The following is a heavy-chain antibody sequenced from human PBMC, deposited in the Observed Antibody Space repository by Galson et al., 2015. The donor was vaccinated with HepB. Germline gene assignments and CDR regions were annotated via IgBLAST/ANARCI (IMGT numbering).Heavy chain of an antibody. D-gene: IGHD2-15*01. Sequence: SVKVSCKASGYTFTSYGISWVRQAPGQGLEWMGWISAYNGNTKYAQKLQGRVTMTTDTSTSTVYMELRSLRSDDTAVYFCARSSSWYGMDVWGQGTTVTVSS. J-gene: IGHJ6*02. V-gene: IGHV1-18*04. CDR3: ARSSSWYGMDV. CDR1: GYTFTSYG. CDR2: ISAYNGNT.